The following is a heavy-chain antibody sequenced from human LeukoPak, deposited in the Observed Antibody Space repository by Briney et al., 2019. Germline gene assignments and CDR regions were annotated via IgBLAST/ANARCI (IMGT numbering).Heavy chain of an antibody. J-gene: IGHJ3*02. D-gene: IGHD3-22*01. V-gene: IGHV4-39*01. CDR1: GGSISSSSYY. CDR3: ARGVVVADDAFDI. Sequence: PSETLSLTCTVSGGSISSSSYYWGWIRQPPGKGLEWIGSIYYSGSTYYNPSLKSRFTISVDTSKNQFSLKLSSVTAADTAVYYCARGVVVADDAFDIWGQGTMVTVSS. CDR2: IYYSGST.